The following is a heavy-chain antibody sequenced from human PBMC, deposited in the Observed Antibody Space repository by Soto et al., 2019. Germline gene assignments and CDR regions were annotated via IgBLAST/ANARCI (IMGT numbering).Heavy chain of an antibody. V-gene: IGHV4-34*01. D-gene: IGHD6-13*01. CDR1: GGSFSGYY. Sequence: KASETLSLTCAVYGGSFSGYYWSWIRQPPGKGLEWIGEINHSGSTNYNPSLKSRVTISVDTSKNQFSLKLSSVTAADTAVYYCARGSAAARHWFDPWGQGTLVTVSS. J-gene: IGHJ5*02. CDR2: INHSGST. CDR3: ARGSAAARHWFDP.